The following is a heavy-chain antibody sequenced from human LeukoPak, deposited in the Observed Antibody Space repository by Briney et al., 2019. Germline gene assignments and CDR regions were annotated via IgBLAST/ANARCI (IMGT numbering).Heavy chain of an antibody. D-gene: IGHD3-10*01. Sequence: PGGSLRLSCAASGFTFSSYSMNWVGQAPGKGMEWVSYISSSNSTIYYADSVKGRFTISRDNFKNTLYLQMNSLRAEDTAVYYCAKDVEGGVRGVIIDYWGQGTLVTVSS. V-gene: IGHV3-48*01. CDR3: AKDVEGGVRGVIIDY. J-gene: IGHJ4*02. CDR1: GFTFSSYS. CDR2: ISSSNSTI.